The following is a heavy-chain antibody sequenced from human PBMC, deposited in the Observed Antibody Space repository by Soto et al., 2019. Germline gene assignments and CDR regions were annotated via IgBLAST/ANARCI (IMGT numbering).Heavy chain of an antibody. CDR1: GYSFNNDW. CDR3: TRDLDYGGNSETFVI. V-gene: IGHV5-51*01. J-gene: IGHJ3*02. D-gene: IGHD4-17*01. CDR2: IYPSNSGT. Sequence: GESLKISCKVSGYSFNNDWIAWVRQSPGTGLEWMGIIYPSNSGTRYSPSFQGQVTISADESISTAYLQWSSLKASDTAMYYCTRDLDYGGNSETFVIWGQGTMVTVSS.